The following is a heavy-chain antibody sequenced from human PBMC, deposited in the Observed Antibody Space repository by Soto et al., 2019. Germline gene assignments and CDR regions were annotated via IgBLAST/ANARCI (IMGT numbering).Heavy chain of an antibody. J-gene: IGHJ5*02. D-gene: IGHD2-21*02. CDR2: ISSSGRT. V-gene: IGHV4-31*03. CDR1: GDSIGGVGY. Sequence: PSETLSPTCTVSGDSIGGVGYWSWIRQFPGRGLEWIGCISSSGRTYYNPALNNRISLSLDTSQNQFSLKLLSVTAADTAIYYCARSGVTGIVIPSHWFDPWGQGTLVTVSS. CDR3: ARSGVTGIVIPSHWFDP.